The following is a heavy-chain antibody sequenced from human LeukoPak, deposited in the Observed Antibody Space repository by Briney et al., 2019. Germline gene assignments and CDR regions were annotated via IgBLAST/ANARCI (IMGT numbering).Heavy chain of an antibody. J-gene: IGHJ3*02. V-gene: IGHV3-23*01. Sequence: PGGSLRLSCAASGFTFSSYAMSWVRQAPGKGLEWVSGISDSGGSTYYADSVKGRFTISRDNSKNTLYLQMNSLRAEDTAVYYCARGPIAAAGTDAFDIWGQGTMVTVSS. D-gene: IGHD6-13*01. CDR2: ISDSGGST. CDR3: ARGPIAAAGTDAFDI. CDR1: GFTFSSYA.